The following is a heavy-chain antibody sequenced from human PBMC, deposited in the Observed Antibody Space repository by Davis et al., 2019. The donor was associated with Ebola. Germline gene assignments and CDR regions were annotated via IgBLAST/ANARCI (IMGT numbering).Heavy chain of an antibody. Sequence: PGGSLRLSCAASGFTFSDYYMNWVRQAPGKGLEWVSYIAGSGSPIYYANSVKGRFTISRDNAKNSLFLQMNSLRAEDTAVYYCARKRPGTTWFDPWGQGTLVTVSP. CDR1: GFTFSDYY. CDR2: IAGSGSPI. CDR3: ARKRPGTTWFDP. J-gene: IGHJ5*02. V-gene: IGHV3-11*04. D-gene: IGHD1-7*01.